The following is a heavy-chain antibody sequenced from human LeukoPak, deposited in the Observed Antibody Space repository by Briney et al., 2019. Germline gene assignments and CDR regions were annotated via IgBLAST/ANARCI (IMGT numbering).Heavy chain of an antibody. CDR3: ARDHGTVAVAGTAVLDY. V-gene: IGHV1-69*04. CDR2: IIPILGIA. D-gene: IGHD6-19*01. Sequence: SVKVSCKASGGTFSSYAISWVRPAPGQGLEWMGRIIPILGIANYAQKFQGRVTITADKSTSTAYMELSSLRSEDTAVYYCARDHGTVAVAGTAVLDYWGQGTLVTVSS. J-gene: IGHJ4*02. CDR1: GGTFSSYA.